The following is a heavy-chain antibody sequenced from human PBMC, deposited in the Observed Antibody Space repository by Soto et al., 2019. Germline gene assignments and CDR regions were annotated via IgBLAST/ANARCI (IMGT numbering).Heavy chain of an antibody. D-gene: IGHD3-3*01. Sequence: EVVLLASGGGLVQSGGSLRLSCAASGFIFKNYAMSWVRQAPGKGLEWVSAISCSGDNRYYADFVRGRFTISRDNSKSVVFLQVVSRTAEDSAVYWCASEGGAFWSWYGGRGQGTLVTV. CDR1: GFIFKNYA. CDR3: ASEGGAFWSWYGG. J-gene: IGHJ4*02. CDR2: ISCSGDNR. V-gene: IGHV3-23*01.